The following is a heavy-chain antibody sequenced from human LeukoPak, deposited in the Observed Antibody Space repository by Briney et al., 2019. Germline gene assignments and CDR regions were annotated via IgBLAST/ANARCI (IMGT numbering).Heavy chain of an antibody. CDR3: ARAYYDSSGYYYVYFDY. Sequence: GGSLRLSCAASGFTFSTYWMSWVRQAPGRGVEGGANIKQDGSEKYYVDSLKGRFAISRDNSKNSLYLQIASLRAEDTAVYYCARAYYDSSGYYYVYFDYWGQGTLATVSP. V-gene: IGHV3-7*01. CDR2: IKQDGSEK. D-gene: IGHD3-22*01. CDR1: GFTFSTYW. J-gene: IGHJ4*02.